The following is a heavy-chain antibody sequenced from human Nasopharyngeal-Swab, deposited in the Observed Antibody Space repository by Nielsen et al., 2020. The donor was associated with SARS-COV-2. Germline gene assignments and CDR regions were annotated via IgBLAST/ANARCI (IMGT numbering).Heavy chain of an antibody. CDR3: ARNDIAVAGTAWFDP. D-gene: IGHD6-19*01. CDR2: IIPILGIA. J-gene: IGHJ5*02. V-gene: IGHV1-69*04. Sequence: SVKVSCKASGGTFSSYAISWVRQAPGQGLEWMGRIIPILGIANYAQKFQGRVTITADKSTSTAYMELSSLRSEDAAVYYCARNDIAVAGTAWFDPWGQGTLVTVSS. CDR1: GGTFSSYA.